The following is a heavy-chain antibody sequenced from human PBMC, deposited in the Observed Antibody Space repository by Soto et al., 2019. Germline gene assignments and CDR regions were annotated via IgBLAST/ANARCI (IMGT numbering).Heavy chain of an antibody. CDR3: AREMVRGVGSDY. Sequence: ASVKVSCKASGGSFSSYAISWVRQAPGQGLEWMGGIITIFGTANYAQKLQGRVTRTRDTSASTAYMELRSLRSDDTAVFYCAREMVRGVGSDYWGQGTLVTVSS. D-gene: IGHD3-10*01. CDR1: GGSFSSYA. V-gene: IGHV1-69*05. J-gene: IGHJ4*02. CDR2: IITIFGTA.